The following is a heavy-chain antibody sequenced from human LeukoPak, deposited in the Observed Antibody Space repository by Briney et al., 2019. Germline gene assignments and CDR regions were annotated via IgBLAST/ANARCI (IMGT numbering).Heavy chain of an antibody. Sequence: PSETLSLTCTVAGGSISSSSYYWGWIRQPPGKGLEWIGSIYYSGSTYYNPSLMSRVTISVDTSKNQFSLKLSSVTAADTAVYYCANRELRAYYFDYWGQGTLVTVSS. CDR1: GGSISSSSYY. CDR3: ANRELRAYYFDY. J-gene: IGHJ4*02. CDR2: IYYSGST. V-gene: IGHV4-39*01. D-gene: IGHD1-26*01.